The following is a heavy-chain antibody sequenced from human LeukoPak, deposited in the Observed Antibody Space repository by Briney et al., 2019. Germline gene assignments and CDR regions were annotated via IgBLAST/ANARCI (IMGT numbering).Heavy chain of an antibody. J-gene: IGHJ4*02. CDR3: AREDYGSRSGDY. Sequence: GGSLRLSCAASGFTFSGYWMNWVRQAPGKGLEWVSSISSSSSYIYYAGSVKGRFTISRDNAKNSLYLQMNSLRAEDTAVYYCAREDYGSRSGDYWGQGTLVTVSS. V-gene: IGHV3-21*01. CDR1: GFTFSGYW. CDR2: ISSSSSYI. D-gene: IGHD3-10*01.